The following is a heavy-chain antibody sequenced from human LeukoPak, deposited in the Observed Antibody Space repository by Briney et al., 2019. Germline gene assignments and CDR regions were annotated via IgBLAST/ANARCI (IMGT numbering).Heavy chain of an antibody. CDR2: INHSGST. Sequence: SETLSLTCAVYGGSFSGYYWSWIRQPPGKGLEWIGEINHSGSTNYNPSLKSRVTISVDTSKNQFSLKLSSVTAADTAVYYCARRYCSSTSCSRAHFDYWGQGTLVTVSS. J-gene: IGHJ4*02. V-gene: IGHV4-34*01. D-gene: IGHD2-2*01. CDR1: GGSFSGYY. CDR3: ARRYCSSTSCSRAHFDY.